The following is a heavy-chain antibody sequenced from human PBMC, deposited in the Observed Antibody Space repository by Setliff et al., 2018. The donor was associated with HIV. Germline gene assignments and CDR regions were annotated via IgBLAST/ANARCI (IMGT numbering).Heavy chain of an antibody. CDR1: GFTFSKAW. CDR2: IKSRSDGGAP. CDR3: TTEGLVHLGDYSWGGY. Sequence: GESLKISCAPSGFTFSKAWMSWVRQAPGKGLEWVGRIKSRSDGGAPNYAAPVEGRFTISRDDSESTLYLQIDSLKMEDTAVYFCTTEGLVHLGDYSWGGYWGRGTLVTVSS. D-gene: IGHD2-21*01. V-gene: IGHV3-15*01. J-gene: IGHJ4*02.